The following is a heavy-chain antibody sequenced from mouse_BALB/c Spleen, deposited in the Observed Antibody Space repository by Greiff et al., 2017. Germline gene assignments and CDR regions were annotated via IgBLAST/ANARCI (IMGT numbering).Heavy chain of an antibody. D-gene: IGHD1-1*01. V-gene: IGHV5-2*01. CDR1: EYEFPSHD. CDR2: INSDGGST. Sequence: EVMLVESGGGLVQPGESLKLSCESNEYEFPSHDMSWVRKTPEKRLELVAAINSDGGSTYYPDTMERRFIISRDNTKTTLYLQMRSLRSEDTALYYYARHNYYGDWCAYWGQGTLVTVSA. J-gene: IGHJ3*01. CDR3: ARHNYYGDWCAY.